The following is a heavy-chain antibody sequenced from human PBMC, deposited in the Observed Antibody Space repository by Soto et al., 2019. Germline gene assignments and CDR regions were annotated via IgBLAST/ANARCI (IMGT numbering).Heavy chain of an antibody. J-gene: IGHJ3*02. CDR2: ISGSGGST. CDR1: GFTFSSYA. Sequence: GGSLRLSCAASGFTFSSYAMSWVRQAPGKGLEWVSAISGSGGSTYYADSVKGRFTISRDNSKNTLYLQMNSLRAEDTAVYYCAKGPRGTYCSGGSCYGIWGQGTMVTVSS. CDR3: AKGPRGTYCSGGSCYGI. D-gene: IGHD2-15*01. V-gene: IGHV3-23*01.